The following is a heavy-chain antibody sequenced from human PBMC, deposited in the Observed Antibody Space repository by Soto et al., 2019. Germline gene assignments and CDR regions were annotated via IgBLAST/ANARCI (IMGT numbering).Heavy chain of an antibody. CDR2: IIPILGIA. V-gene: IGHV1-69*02. D-gene: IGHD3-10*01. J-gene: IGHJ6*03. Sequence: QVQLVQSGAEVKKPGSSVKVSCKASGGTFSSYTISWVRQAPGQGLEWMGRIIPILGIANYAQKFQGRVTITADKSTSTAYMELSSLRSEDTAVYYCYGSGSYYNYYYYYYMVVWGKGTTVTVSS. CDR1: GGTFSSYT. CDR3: YGSGSYYNYYYYYYMVV.